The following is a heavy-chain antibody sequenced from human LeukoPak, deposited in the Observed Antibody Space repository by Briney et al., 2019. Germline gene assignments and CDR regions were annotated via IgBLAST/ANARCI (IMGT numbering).Heavy chain of an antibody. CDR3: AGDTPPGGEYYFEY. J-gene: IGHJ4*02. D-gene: IGHD3-16*01. V-gene: IGHV3-33*01. Sequence: GRSLRLSCAASGFSSSTYGMHWVRQAPDTGLEWVALIWHDGSKEYYADSVKGRFTISRDNSKNTLYLEMNSLRADDTAVYYCAGDTPPGGEYYFEYWGQGALVTVSS. CDR1: GFSSSTYG. CDR2: IWHDGSKE.